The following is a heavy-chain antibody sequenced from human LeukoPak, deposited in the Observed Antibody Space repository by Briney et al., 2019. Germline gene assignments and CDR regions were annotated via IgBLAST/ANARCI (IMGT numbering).Heavy chain of an antibody. CDR2: IKQDGSEK. V-gene: IGHV3-7*01. D-gene: IGHD2/OR15-2a*01. Sequence: GGSLRLSCVGSGFTFSTYWMSWVRQAPGKGLEWVAHIKQDGSEKYYVDSVKGRFTISRDNAKNSLFLQVNSLRAEDTAVYYCARGGKIAGYYYFYMDVWGKGTTVIVSS. CDR3: ARGGKIAGYYYFYMDV. J-gene: IGHJ6*03. CDR1: GFTFSTYW.